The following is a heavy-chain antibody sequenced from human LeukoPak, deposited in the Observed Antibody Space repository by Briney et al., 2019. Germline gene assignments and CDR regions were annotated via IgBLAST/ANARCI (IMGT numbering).Heavy chain of an antibody. CDR3: ARHGGDYDFWSGYFGY. J-gene: IGHJ4*02. V-gene: IGHV4-34*01. D-gene: IGHD3-3*01. CDR2: INHSGST. CDR1: GGSFSGYY. Sequence: SETLSLTCAVYGGSFSGYYWSWIRQPPGKGLEWIGEINHSGSTNYNPSLKSRVTISVDTSKNQFSLKLSSVTAADTAVYYCARHGGDYDFWSGYFGYWGQGTLVTVSS.